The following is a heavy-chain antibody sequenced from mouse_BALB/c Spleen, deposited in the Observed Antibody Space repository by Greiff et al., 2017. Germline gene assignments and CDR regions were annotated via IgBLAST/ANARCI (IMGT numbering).Heavy chain of an antibody. D-gene: IGHD1-1*01. CDR3: ARNELITTVVAPFDY. V-gene: IGHV2-2*02. J-gene: IGHJ2*01. CDR1: GFSLTGYG. CDR2: IWSGGST. Sequence: VKLVESGPGLVAPSQSLSITCTVSGFSLTGYGVNWVRQPPGKGLEWLGVIWSGGSTDYNAAFISRLSISKDNSKSQVFFKMNSLQANDTAIYYCARNELITTVVAPFDYWGQGTTLTVSS.